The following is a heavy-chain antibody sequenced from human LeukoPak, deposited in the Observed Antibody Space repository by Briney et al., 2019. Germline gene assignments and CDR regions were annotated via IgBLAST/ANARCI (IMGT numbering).Heavy chain of an antibody. CDR2: IDPSDYET. CDR3: ARQTAMGRSGDY. CDR1: GYSFTSYW. Sequence: GESLKISCKASGYSFTSYWIGWVRHMPGKGLEWMGIIDPSDYETRYTPSFQGQVTISVDESLTTAYLQWTSLKASDTAMYYCARQTAMGRSGDYWGQGTQVTVPS. J-gene: IGHJ4*02. D-gene: IGHD5-18*01. V-gene: IGHV5-51*01.